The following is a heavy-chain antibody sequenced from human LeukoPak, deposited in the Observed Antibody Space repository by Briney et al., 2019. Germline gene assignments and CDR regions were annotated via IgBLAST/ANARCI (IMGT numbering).Heavy chain of an antibody. J-gene: IGHJ3*02. Sequence: SETLSLTCAVYGGSFSGYYWSWIRQPPGKGLEWIGYIYYSGSTNYNPSLKSRVTISVDTSKNQFSLKLSSVTAADTAVYYCARDIQAFDIWGQGTMVTVSS. CDR3: ARDIQAFDI. D-gene: IGHD2-21*01. V-gene: IGHV4-59*01. CDR1: GGSFSGYY. CDR2: IYYSGST.